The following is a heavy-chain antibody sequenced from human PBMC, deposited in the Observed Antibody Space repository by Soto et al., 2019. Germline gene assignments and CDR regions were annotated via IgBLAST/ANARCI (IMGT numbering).Heavy chain of an antibody. CDR2: IYTSGTT. CDR1: GRSMSGYY. V-gene: IGHV4-4*07. Sequence: SETLSLTCTVSGRSMSGYYWSWIRQPAGERLEWIGRIYTSGTTDLNPSLKGRVTMSVDTSKNQFSLKLTSVTAADTALYYCTREDYYDTGYYVVWGQGTQVTVSS. J-gene: IGHJ4*02. D-gene: IGHD3-9*01. CDR3: TREDYYDTGYYVV.